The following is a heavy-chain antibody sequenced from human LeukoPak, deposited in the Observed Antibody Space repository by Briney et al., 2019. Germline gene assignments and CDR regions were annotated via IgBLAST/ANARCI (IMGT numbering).Heavy chain of an antibody. Sequence: PGGSLRLSCAASGFTVSSNYMSWVRQAPGKGLEWVSVVYSGGSTYYADSVKGRFTISRDNSKNTLYLQMNSLRAEDTAVYYCAKSDSSGYSVLGGYWGQGTLVTVSS. J-gene: IGHJ4*02. D-gene: IGHD3-22*01. CDR1: GFTVSSNY. CDR3: AKSDSSGYSVLGGY. CDR2: VYSGGST. V-gene: IGHV3-53*01.